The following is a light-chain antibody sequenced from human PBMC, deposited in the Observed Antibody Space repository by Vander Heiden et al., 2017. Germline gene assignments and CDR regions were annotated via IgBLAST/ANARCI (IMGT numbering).Light chain of an antibody. CDR3: QSYDSSLSGYV. CDR2: GNS. V-gene: IGLV1-40*01. CDR1: SSNNGAGYD. J-gene: IGLJ1*01. Sequence: QSVLTQPPSVSGAPGQRVTISCTGSSSNNGAGYDVHWYQQLPGTAPKLLIYGNSNRPSGVPDRFSGSKTGTPPSLAITGLQAEDEADYCCQSYDSSLSGYVFGTGTKVTVL.